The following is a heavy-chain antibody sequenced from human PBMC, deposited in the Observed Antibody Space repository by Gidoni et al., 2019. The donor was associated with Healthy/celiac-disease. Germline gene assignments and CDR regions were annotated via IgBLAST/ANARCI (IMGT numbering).Heavy chain of an antibody. D-gene: IGHD3-22*01. V-gene: IGHV3-21*01. Sequence: EVQLVESGGGLVKPGGSLRLSCAASGFTFSSYSMNWVRQAPGKGLDWVSSISSSSSYIYYADSVKGRFTISRDNAKNSLYLQMNSLRAEDTAVYYCARSSSTYYYDSSGYYPPGYWGQGTLVTVSS. CDR1: GFTFSSYS. CDR2: ISSSSSYI. CDR3: ARSSSTYYYDSSGYYPPGY. J-gene: IGHJ4*02.